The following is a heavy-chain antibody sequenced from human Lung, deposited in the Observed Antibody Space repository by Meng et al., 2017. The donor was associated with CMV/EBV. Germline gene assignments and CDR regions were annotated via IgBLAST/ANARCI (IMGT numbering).Heavy chain of an antibody. D-gene: IGHD1-7*01. J-gene: IGHJ2*01. Sequence: YTCTSYGISGVRQAPGQGLEWMGWISAYNGNTNYEQKLQGRDTMTTDTSTSSAYMELRSLRSDDTAVYYWARDFKTETTNFHWYFDLWGRGTLVTVSS. CDR2: ISAYNGNT. CDR1: YTCTSYG. V-gene: IGHV1-18*01. CDR3: ARDFKTETTNFHWYFDL.